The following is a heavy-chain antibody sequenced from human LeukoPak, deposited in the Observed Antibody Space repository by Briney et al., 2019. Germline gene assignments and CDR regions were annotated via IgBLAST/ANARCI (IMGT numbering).Heavy chain of an antibody. CDR3: APMVYTYGYLDY. J-gene: IGHJ4*02. V-gene: IGHV1-2*02. D-gene: IGHD5-18*01. CDR1: GYIFTSYY. Sequence: GASVNVSCKASGYIFTSYYMHWVRQARGQGLEWMGGLNPNRGGTNYGQKLQGRVTMTSHTSISTAYMEMSRLKSDDTAVYYYAPMVYTYGYLDYWGQGTLVTVSS. CDR2: LNPNRGGT.